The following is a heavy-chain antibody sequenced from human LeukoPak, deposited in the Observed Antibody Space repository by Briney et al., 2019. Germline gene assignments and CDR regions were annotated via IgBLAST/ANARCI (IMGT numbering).Heavy chain of an antibody. D-gene: IGHD3-10*01. CDR3: ATGRYYGSGKKNAFDI. CDR1: GGSISSGDYY. J-gene: IGHJ3*02. Sequence: PSETLSLTCTVSGGSISSGDYYWSWIRQPPGKGLEWIGYIYYSGSTYYNPSLKSRVTISVDTSKNQFSLKLSSVTAADTAVYYCATGRYYGSGKKNAFDIWGQGTMVTVSS. CDR2: IYYSGST. V-gene: IGHV4-30-4*02.